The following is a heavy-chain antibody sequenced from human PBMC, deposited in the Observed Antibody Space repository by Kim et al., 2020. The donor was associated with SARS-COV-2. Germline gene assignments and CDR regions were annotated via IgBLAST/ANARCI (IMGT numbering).Heavy chain of an antibody. CDR3: ATWGVGATRDYYYYGMDV. D-gene: IGHD1-26*01. V-gene: IGHV1-24*01. CDR2: FDPEDGET. J-gene: IGHJ6*02. Sequence: ASVKVSCKVSGYTLTELSMHWVRQAPGKGLEWMGGFDPEDGETIYAQKFQGRVTMTEDTSTDTAYMELSSLRSEDTAVYYCATWGVGATRDYYYYGMDVWGQGTTVTVSS. CDR1: GYTLTELS.